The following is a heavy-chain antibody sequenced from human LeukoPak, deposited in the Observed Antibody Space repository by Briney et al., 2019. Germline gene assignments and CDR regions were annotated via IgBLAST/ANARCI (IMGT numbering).Heavy chain of an antibody. J-gene: IGHJ4*02. CDR2: INPNSGGT. V-gene: IGHV1-2*02. CDR1: GYTFTGYY. D-gene: IGHD5-12*01. CDR3: ATSLYSGYDSVRRHFDS. Sequence: RGASVKVSCKASGYTFTGYYMHWVRQAPGQGLEWMGWINPNSGGTNYAQKFQGRVTMTRDTSISTAYMELSRLRSDDTAVYYCATSLYSGYDSVRRHFDSWGQGTLVTVSS.